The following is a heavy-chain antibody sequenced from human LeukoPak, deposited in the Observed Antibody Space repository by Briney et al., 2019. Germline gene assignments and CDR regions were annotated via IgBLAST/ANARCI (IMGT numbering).Heavy chain of an antibody. CDR3: ASSTPMYGSGSPH. V-gene: IGHV4-38-2*02. D-gene: IGHD3-10*01. Sequence: SETLSLNCTVSGCSVSSGYYGGLIRQSPGKGLALIGRIYHSGGTYYNPALKSLVTISVDTYKNQSSLKLSSVPAADTAVYYCASSTPMYGSGSPHWGQGTLVTVSS. J-gene: IGHJ4*02. CDR1: GCSVSSGYY. CDR2: IYHSGGT.